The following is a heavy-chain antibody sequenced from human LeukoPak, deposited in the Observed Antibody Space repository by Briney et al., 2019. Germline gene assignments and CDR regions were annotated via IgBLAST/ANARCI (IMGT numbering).Heavy chain of an antibody. CDR2: ISGSGGST. CDR1: GFTFSSYA. CDR3: AKGSRYFDWLLSAYYYYYMDV. D-gene: IGHD3-9*01. J-gene: IGHJ6*03. Sequence: GGSLRLSCAASGFTFSSYAMSWVRQAPGKGLEWVSAISGSGGSTYYADSVKGRFTISRDNSKNTLYLQMNSLRAEDAAVYYCAKGSRYFDWLLSAYYYYYMDVWGKGTMVTVSS. V-gene: IGHV3-23*01.